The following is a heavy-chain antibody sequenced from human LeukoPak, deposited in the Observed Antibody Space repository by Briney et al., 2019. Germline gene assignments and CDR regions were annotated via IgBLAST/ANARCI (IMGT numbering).Heavy chain of an antibody. Sequence: PSETLSLTCTVSGGSISSYYWSWIRQPPGKGLEWIGYIYYSGSTNHNPSLKSRVTISVDTSKNQFSLKLSSVTAADTAVYYCARHENYGDTYNWFDPWGQGTLVTVSS. CDR3: ARHENYGDTYNWFDP. J-gene: IGHJ5*02. D-gene: IGHD4-17*01. CDR2: IYYSGST. CDR1: GGSISSYY. V-gene: IGHV4-59*08.